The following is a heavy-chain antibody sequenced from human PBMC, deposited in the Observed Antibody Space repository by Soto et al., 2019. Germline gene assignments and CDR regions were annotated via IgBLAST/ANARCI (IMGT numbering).Heavy chain of an antibody. CDR3: AGGRGDYYYGMDV. J-gene: IGHJ6*02. CDR2: IYYSGST. Sequence: QLQLQESGPGLVKPSETLSLTCTVSGGSISSSSYYWGWIRQPPGKGLEWIGSIYYSGSTYYNPSLKSRVTISVDTSKNQFSLKLSSVTAADTAVYSCAGGRGDYYYGMDVWGQGTTVTVSS. D-gene: IGHD3-10*01. V-gene: IGHV4-39*01. CDR1: GGSISSSSYY.